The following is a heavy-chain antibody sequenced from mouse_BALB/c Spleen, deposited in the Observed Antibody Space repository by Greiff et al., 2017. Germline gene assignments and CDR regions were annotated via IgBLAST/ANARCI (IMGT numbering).Heavy chain of an antibody. CDR1: GYTFTSYV. Sequence: EVQLQQSGPELVKPGASVKMSCKASGYTFTSYVMHWVKQKPGQGLEWIGYINPYNDGTKYNEKFKGKATLTSDKSSSTAYMELSSLTSEDSAVYYCARSIPLYDGYFSWFAYWGQGTLVTVSA. V-gene: IGHV1-14*01. CDR2: INPYNDGT. D-gene: IGHD2-3*01. J-gene: IGHJ3*01. CDR3: ARSIPLYDGYFSWFAY.